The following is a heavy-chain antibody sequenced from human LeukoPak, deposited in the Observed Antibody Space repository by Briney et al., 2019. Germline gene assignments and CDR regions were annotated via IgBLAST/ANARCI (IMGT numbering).Heavy chain of an antibody. CDR3: AMGRRSSGLN. CDR1: GGFISSYY. Sequence: SETLSLTCTVSGGFISSYYWSWIRQPPGKGLEWIGYIYYSGSTNYNPSLKSRVTISVDTSKNQFSLKLSSVTAADTAVYYCAMGRRSSGLNWGQGTLVTVSS. CDR2: IYYSGST. D-gene: IGHD6-19*01. V-gene: IGHV4-59*12. J-gene: IGHJ4*02.